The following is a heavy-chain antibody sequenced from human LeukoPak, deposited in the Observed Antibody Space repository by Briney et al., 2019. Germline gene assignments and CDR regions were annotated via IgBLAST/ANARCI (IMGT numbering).Heavy chain of an antibody. CDR1: GFTFSDYT. D-gene: IGHD3-10*02. CDR3: AELGITMIGGV. CDR2: ISSSGSTI. J-gene: IGHJ6*04. V-gene: IGHV3-48*04. Sequence: GGSLRLSCAASGFTFSDYTMIWVRQAPGKGLEWVSYISSSGSTIYYADSVKGRFTISRDNAKNSLYLQMNSLRAEDTAVYYCAELGITMIGGVWGKGTTVTISS.